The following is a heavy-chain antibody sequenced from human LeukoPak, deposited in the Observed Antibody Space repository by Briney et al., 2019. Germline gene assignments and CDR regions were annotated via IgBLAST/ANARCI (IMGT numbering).Heavy chain of an antibody. V-gene: IGHV4-59*08. D-gene: IGHD4-23*01. CDR2: IYYSGST. Sequence: SETLSLTCTVSGGSISSYYWSWIRQPPGKGLEWIGYIYYSGSTNYNPSLKSRVTISVDTSKNQFSLKLSSVTAADTAVYYCARAKSGNVYYFDYWGQGALVTVSS. J-gene: IGHJ4*02. CDR3: ARAKSGNVYYFDY. CDR1: GGSISSYY.